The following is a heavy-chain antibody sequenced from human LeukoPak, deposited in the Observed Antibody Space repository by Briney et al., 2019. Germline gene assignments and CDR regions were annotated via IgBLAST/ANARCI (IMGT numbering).Heavy chain of an antibody. Sequence: SETLSLTCAVYGGSFSGYQWSWIRQPPGKGLEWIGEIDHSGSTNYNPSLKNRVTISVDTSKNQFSLKVTSVIAADTALYYCASRRGDYNYYFNSWGQGTLVTVSS. D-gene: IGHD5-24*01. CDR3: ASRRGDYNYYFNS. J-gene: IGHJ4*02. CDR2: IDHSGST. CDR1: GGSFSGYQ. V-gene: IGHV4-34*01.